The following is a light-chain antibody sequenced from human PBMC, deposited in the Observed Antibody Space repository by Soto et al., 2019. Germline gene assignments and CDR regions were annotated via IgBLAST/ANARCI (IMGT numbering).Light chain of an antibody. Sequence: DIQMTQSASTLSASVGDRVTITCRASQSISSWLAWYQQKPGKAPKLLIYDASSLESGVPSRFSGSGSGTEFTLTISSLQPDAFATYYCQQYNSYSMYTFGQGTKLEIK. CDR1: QSISSW. V-gene: IGKV1-5*01. CDR3: QQYNSYSMYT. J-gene: IGKJ2*01. CDR2: DAS.